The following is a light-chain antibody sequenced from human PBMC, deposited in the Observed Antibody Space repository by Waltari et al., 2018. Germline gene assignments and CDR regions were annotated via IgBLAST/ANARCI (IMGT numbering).Light chain of an antibody. CDR2: RNN. CDR1: RSNIGHHY. Sequence: QSVVTQPPSASGTPGQRVTISCSGRRSNIGHHYVYWYQQLPGTAPTPFIHRNNQRPSGVPDRFSGAKSGNSASLAISDLRSEDEADYYCAVWDDALSGAVFGGGTKLTVL. J-gene: IGLJ3*02. CDR3: AVWDDALSGAV. V-gene: IGLV1-47*01.